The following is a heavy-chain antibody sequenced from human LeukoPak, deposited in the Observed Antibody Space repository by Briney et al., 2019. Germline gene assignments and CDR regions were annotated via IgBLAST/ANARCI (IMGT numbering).Heavy chain of an antibody. CDR3: ARHRGGYYRSAFDY. V-gene: IGHV4-39*01. D-gene: IGHD3-22*01. Sequence: SETLSLTCAVSGYSISSRNWWGWIRQPPGKVLERAGSIIYSGTTYYNPSLQSRVTISTDTSKNQFSLTLNSVTAADTAIYYCARHRGGYYRSAFDYWGQGSLVTVSS. J-gene: IGHJ4*02. CDR1: GYSISSRNW. CDR2: IIYSGTT.